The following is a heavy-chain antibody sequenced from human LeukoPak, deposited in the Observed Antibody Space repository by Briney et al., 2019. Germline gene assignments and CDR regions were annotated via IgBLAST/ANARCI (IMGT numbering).Heavy chain of an antibody. CDR1: GYTFSNYF. D-gene: IGHD3-10*01. CDR3: ARHRSDSYSSPIDY. CDR2: VSPRDSDT. V-gene: IGHV5-51*01. Sequence: GESLKISYKASGYTFSNYFIGWVRQMPGKGLEWMAIVSPRDSDTRYCPSFRGQVTVSADKSISTVYLQWSSLEASDTAMYYCARHRSDSYSSPIDYWGQGTLVTVSS. J-gene: IGHJ4*02.